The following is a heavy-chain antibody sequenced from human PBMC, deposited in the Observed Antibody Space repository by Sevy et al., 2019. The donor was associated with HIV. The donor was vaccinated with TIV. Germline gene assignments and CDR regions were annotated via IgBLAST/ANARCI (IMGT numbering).Heavy chain of an antibody. V-gene: IGHV3-23*01. J-gene: IGHJ4*02. CDR1: GFTFSTYA. Sequence: GVSLRLSCAASGFTFSTYAMNWVRQAPARGPEWVSSIGNNGATTYYTDSVKDRFTISRDNSKNMVYLQMNSLRTEDTAVYYCAILEGYSFPLNSWGQGTLVTVSS. CDR3: AILEGYSFPLNS. D-gene: IGHD2-15*01. CDR2: IGNNGATT.